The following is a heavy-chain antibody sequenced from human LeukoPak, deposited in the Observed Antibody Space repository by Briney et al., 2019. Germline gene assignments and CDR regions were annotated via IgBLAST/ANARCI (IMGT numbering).Heavy chain of an antibody. Sequence: ASVKVSCKASGYTFTSYAMHWVRQAPGQRLEWMGWINAGNGNTKYSQKFQGRVTMTRNTSISTAYMELSSLRSEDTAVYYCARGLRRLIAAAGPANPRWGQGTLVTVSS. CDR2: INAGNGNT. V-gene: IGHV1-3*01. J-gene: IGHJ4*02. CDR3: ARGLRRLIAAAGPANPR. CDR1: GYTFTSYA. D-gene: IGHD6-13*01.